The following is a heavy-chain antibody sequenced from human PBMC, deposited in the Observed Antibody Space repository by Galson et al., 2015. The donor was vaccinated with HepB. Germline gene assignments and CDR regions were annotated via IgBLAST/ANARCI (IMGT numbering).Heavy chain of an antibody. D-gene: IGHD3-3*01. J-gene: IGHJ6*03. V-gene: IGHV3-30-3*01. CDR2: ISHDENYR. CDR3: ARDGQNFWSDYRSSYSYMDV. Sequence: SLRLSCAVSGFTFSSYAMHWVRQAPGKGLEWVAGISHDENYRYYRDSVKDRFTISRDNSKNTLYLQMNSLRTEDTAVFYCARDGQNFWSDYRSSYSYMDVWGKGTTVTVSS. CDR1: GFTFSSYA.